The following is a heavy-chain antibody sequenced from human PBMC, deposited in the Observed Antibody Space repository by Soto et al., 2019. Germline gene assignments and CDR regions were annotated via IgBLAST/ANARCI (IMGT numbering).Heavy chain of an antibody. Sequence: QVQLQESGPGLVKPSDTLSLICAVSGYSISSSNWWGWIRQPPGKGLEWIGNIHYSGSAYYNPSLKSRVTMSVYTSKNQFSLKLTSVTAVDTAVYYCARGDYAKAFDIWGQGTTVTVSS. CDR2: IHYSGSA. V-gene: IGHV4-28*03. D-gene: IGHD2-2*01. J-gene: IGHJ3*02. CDR3: ARGDYAKAFDI. CDR1: GYSISSSNW.